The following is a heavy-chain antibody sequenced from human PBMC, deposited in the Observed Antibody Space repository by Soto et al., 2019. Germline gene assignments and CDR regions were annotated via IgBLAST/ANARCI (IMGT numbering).Heavy chain of an antibody. Sequence: QVQLVQSGAEVKKPGSSVKVSCKASGGTFSSYGISWVRLAPGQGLEWMGGIIPMFGTANYAQKFQGTVTSTADESTGTAYMELGDLRSEATFVYFCARGRVPDSSGWPPLGHWGQGTLVTVSS. CDR1: GGTFSSYG. CDR3: ARGRVPDSSGWPPLGH. J-gene: IGHJ4*02. V-gene: IGHV1-69*01. D-gene: IGHD6-19*01. CDR2: IIPMFGTA.